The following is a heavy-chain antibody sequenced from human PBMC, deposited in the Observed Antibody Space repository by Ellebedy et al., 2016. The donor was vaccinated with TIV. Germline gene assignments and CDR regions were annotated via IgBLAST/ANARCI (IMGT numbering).Heavy chain of an antibody. Sequence: GGSLRLXXAASGFTFSSYGMHWVRQAPGKGLEWVAVISYGGSNKYYADSVKGRFTISRDNSKNTLYLQMNSLRAEDTAVYYCAKGFTFGGVIVMDGDYFDYWGQGTLVTVSS. CDR2: ISYGGSNK. V-gene: IGHV3-30*18. J-gene: IGHJ4*02. D-gene: IGHD3-16*02. CDR3: AKGFTFGGVIVMDGDYFDY. CDR1: GFTFSSYG.